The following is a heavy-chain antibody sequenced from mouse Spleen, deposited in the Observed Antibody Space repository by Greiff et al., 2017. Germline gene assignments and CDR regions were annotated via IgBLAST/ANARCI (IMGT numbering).Heavy chain of an antibody. J-gene: IGHJ2*01. Sequence: QVQLKQSGPGLVQPSQSLSITCTVSGFSLTSYGVHWVRQSPGKGLEWLGVIWSGGSTDYNAAFISRLSISKDNSKSQVFFKMNSLQADDTAIYYCARGGIYDYEFDYWGQGTTLTVSS. CDR2: IWSGGST. CDR1: GFSLTSYG. D-gene: IGHD2-4*01. V-gene: IGHV2-2*01. CDR3: ARGGIYDYEFDY.